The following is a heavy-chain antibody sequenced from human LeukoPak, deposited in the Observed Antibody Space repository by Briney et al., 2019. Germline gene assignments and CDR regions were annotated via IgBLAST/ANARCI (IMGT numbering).Heavy chain of an antibody. D-gene: IGHD3-10*01. CDR1: GFTFSSYG. Sequence: AGGSLRLSCAASGFTFSSYGMHWVRQAPGKGLEWVAVIWYDGSNKYYADSVKGRFTISRDNSKNTLHPQMNSLRAEDTAVYYCAKDRVLLWFGELSSWGQGTLVTVSS. J-gene: IGHJ5*02. V-gene: IGHV3-33*06. CDR2: IWYDGSNK. CDR3: AKDRVLLWFGELSS.